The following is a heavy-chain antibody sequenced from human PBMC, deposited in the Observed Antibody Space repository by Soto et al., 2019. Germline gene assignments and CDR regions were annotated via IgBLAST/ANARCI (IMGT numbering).Heavy chain of an antibody. D-gene: IGHD3-3*01. J-gene: IGHJ5*02. CDR2: IIPISGTA. CDR3: ARGVWSGYYLYDYNWFDP. Sequence: QVQLVQSGAEVKKPGSSVKVSCKASGGTFSSYAISWVRQAPGQGLEWMGGIIPISGTANYAQKFQGRVTITADESTSTAYMELSSLRSDDTAVYYCARGVWSGYYLYDYNWFDPWGQGTLVTVSS. V-gene: IGHV1-69*12. CDR1: GGTFSSYA.